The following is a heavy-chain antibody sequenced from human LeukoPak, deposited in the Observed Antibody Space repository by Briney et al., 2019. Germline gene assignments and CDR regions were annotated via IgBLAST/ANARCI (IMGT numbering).Heavy chain of an antibody. D-gene: IGHD3-10*01. Sequence: KSSETLSLTCTVSGGSISSSSYYWGWIRQPPGKGLEWIGSIYYSGSTYYNPSLKSRVTISVDTSKNQFSLKLSSVTAADTAVYYCAREKRIHIITDISAFDIWGQGTMVTVSS. CDR1: GGSISSSSYY. J-gene: IGHJ3*02. V-gene: IGHV4-39*02. CDR3: AREKRIHIITDISAFDI. CDR2: IYYSGST.